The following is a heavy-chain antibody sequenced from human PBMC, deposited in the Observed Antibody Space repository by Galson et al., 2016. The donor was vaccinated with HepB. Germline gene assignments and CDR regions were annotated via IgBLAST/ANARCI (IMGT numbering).Heavy chain of an antibody. J-gene: IGHJ4*02. CDR2: ISYDGSKD. D-gene: IGHD3-3*01. CDR1: GFTFSTYV. CDR3: ARSYYDFWSGYHDY. V-gene: IGHV3-30-3*01. Sequence: SLRLSCAASGFTFSTYVMHWVRQAPGKGLEWVAVISYDGSKDYYADSVKGRFTISRDNSKTTLYLQMNSLRVEDTALYYCARSYYDFWSGYHDYWGQGTLVTVSS.